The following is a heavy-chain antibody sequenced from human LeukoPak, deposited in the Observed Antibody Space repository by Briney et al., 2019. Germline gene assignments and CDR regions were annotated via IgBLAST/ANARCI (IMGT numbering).Heavy chain of an antibody. J-gene: IGHJ4*02. CDR3: ARSGNDYDYVRGSYRYGIFDY. Sequence: SETLSLTCTVSGGSISSGDYYWSWLRPPPGKGLEWIGYIYYSGSTYYNPSLKSRVTISVDTSKNQFSLKLSSVTAADTAVYYCARSGNDYDYVRGSYRYGIFDYWGQGTLVTVSS. V-gene: IGHV4-30-4*01. D-gene: IGHD3-16*02. CDR1: GGSISSGDYY. CDR2: IYYSGST.